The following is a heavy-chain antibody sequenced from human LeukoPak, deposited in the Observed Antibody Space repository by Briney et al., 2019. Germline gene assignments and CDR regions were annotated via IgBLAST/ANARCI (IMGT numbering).Heavy chain of an antibody. Sequence: GGTLRLSCAASVFTFSSYGMSWVRQAPGKGLEWVSAISGSGGSTYYADSVKGRFTISRDNSKNTLYLQMNSLRAEDTAVYYCAKSYSGSRNYYYYYMDVWGKGTTVTISS. CDR1: VFTFSSYG. J-gene: IGHJ6*03. V-gene: IGHV3-23*01. D-gene: IGHD2-21*01. CDR2: ISGSGGST. CDR3: AKSYSGSRNYYYYYMDV.